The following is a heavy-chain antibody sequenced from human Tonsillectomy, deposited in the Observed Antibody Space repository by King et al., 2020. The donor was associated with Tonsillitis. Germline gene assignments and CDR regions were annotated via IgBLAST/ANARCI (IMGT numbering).Heavy chain of an antibody. CDR1: GYSFTSYW. D-gene: IGHD6-13*01. J-gene: IGHJ4*02. Sequence: QLVQSGAVVKKPGESLKISCKASGYSFTSYWIGWVRQMPGEVLEWMGSIYPGDSDTRYSPSFQGQVTISADKSLSTAYLQWRSLKASDTAMYYCARLRGDSSSWYFFQYWGQGTLVTVSS. CDR2: IYPGDSDT. V-gene: IGHV5-51*01. CDR3: ARLRGDSSSWYFFQY.